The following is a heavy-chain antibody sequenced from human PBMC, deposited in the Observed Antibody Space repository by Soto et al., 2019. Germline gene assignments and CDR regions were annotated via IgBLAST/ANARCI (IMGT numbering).Heavy chain of an antibody. J-gene: IGHJ5*02. CDR3: ARDLTVTTASWNWFDT. CDR1: GYTFTSYY. D-gene: IGHD4-17*01. Sequence: ASVKVSCKASGYTFTSYYMHWVRQAPGQGLEWMGIINPSGGSTSYAQKFQGRVTMTRDTSTSTVYMELSSLRSEDTAVYYCARDLTVTTASWNWFDTWGQGTLVTVSS. CDR2: INPSGGST. V-gene: IGHV1-46*01.